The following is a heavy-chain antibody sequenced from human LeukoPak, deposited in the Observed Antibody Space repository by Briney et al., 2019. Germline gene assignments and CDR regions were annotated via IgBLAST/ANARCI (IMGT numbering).Heavy chain of an antibody. CDR2: IRSKANSYAA. J-gene: IGHJ4*02. D-gene: IGHD3-10*01. CDR1: GFTFSGSA. CDR3: TRHNRYSGVFDY. Sequence: PGGSLRLSCAASGFTFSGSAMHWVRQASGKGLEWVGRIRSKANSYAAAYAASVKGRFTISRDDSKNTAYPQMNSLKTEDTAVYYCTRHNRYSGVFDYWGQGTLVTVSS. V-gene: IGHV3-73*01.